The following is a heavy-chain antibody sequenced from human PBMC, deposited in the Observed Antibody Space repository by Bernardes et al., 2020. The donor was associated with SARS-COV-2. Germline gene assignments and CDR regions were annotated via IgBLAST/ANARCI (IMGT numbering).Heavy chain of an antibody. Sequence: SVTLTLTCAVYGGSFRGSYWSWIRQHPGPGLAWIGEINHSGRTHYNPSLKSRVTISVDTSKKQFSLKLSSVTAADTAVYYCARGYYYDSSGPQTPFYYYYGMDVRGQGTTVTGSS. V-gene: IGHV4-34*01. J-gene: IGHJ6*02. D-gene: IGHD3-22*01. CDR1: GGSFRGSY. CDR2: INHSGRT. CDR3: ARGYYYDSSGPQTPFYYYYGMDV.